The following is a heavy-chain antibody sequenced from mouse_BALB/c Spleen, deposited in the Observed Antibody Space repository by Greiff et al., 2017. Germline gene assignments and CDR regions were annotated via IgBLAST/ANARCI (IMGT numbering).Heavy chain of an antibody. Sequence: QVQLQQSGPELVKPGASVRISCKASGYTFTSYYIHWVKQRPGQGLEWIGWIYPGNVNTKYNEKFKGKATLTADKSSSTAYMQLSSLTSEDSAVYYCTRLYGNYGGYFDYWGQGTTLTVSS. D-gene: IGHD2-10*02. CDR1: GYTFTSYY. CDR2: IYPGNVNT. V-gene: IGHV1S56*01. J-gene: IGHJ2*01. CDR3: TRLYGNYGGYFDY.